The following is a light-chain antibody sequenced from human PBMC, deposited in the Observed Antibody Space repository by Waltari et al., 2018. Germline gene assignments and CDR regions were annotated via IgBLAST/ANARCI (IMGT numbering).Light chain of an antibody. J-gene: IGLJ2*01. Sequence: QSALTQPGSMSGSPGQSITISCTGTSSDVGAYDPVNWYQQHPGKAPKLMIHSVDSRPSGISNRFSGSKSGNTASLTISGLQAEDEADYFCSSYAGNNILVFGGGTEVTVL. V-gene: IGLV2-14*03. CDR1: SSDVGAYDP. CDR3: SSYAGNNILV. CDR2: SVD.